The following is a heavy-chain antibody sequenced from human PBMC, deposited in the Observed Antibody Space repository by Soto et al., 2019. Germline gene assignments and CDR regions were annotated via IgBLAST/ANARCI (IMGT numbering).Heavy chain of an antibody. J-gene: IGHJ6*02. Sequence: ASVKVSCKASGYTFTSYYMHWVRQAPGQGLEWMGWISAYNGNTNYAQKLQGRVTMTTDTSTSTAYMELRSLRSDDTAVYYCARDGVDTATGYYYGMDVWGQGTTVTVSS. CDR3: ARDGVDTATGYYYGMDV. CDR2: ISAYNGNT. CDR1: GYTFTSYY. V-gene: IGHV1-18*04. D-gene: IGHD5-18*01.